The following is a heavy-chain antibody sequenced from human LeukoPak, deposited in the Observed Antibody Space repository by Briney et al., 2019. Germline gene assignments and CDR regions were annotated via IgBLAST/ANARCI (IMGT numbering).Heavy chain of an antibody. Sequence: GASVTVSCTASGYTFTSYYIYWVRQAPGQGLEWMGIINPSGGSTSNAQKFQGRVTMTRDTSTSTVYMELSSLRFEDTAVYYCARSTGSDNNLGMDVWGQGTTVAVSS. V-gene: IGHV1-46*01. D-gene: IGHD3-10*01. J-gene: IGHJ6*02. CDR1: GYTFTSYY. CDR2: INPSGGST. CDR3: ARSTGSDNNLGMDV.